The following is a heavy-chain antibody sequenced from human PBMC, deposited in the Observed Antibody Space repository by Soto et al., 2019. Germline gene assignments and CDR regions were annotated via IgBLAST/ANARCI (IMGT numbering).Heavy chain of an antibody. J-gene: IGHJ4*02. CDR2: ISAYNGNT. Sequence: QVQLVQSGAEVNKPGASVKVSCKASCYTFTSYGISWVRPAPGQGLEWMGWISAYNGNTNYAQEVKGRVTMTTDTSTMTAYMERRSLRSDDTAVYYCERDVGYGLIDYWGQGALVTVSS. V-gene: IGHV1-18*01. CDR1: CYTFTSYG. D-gene: IGHD5-18*01. CDR3: ERDVGYGLIDY.